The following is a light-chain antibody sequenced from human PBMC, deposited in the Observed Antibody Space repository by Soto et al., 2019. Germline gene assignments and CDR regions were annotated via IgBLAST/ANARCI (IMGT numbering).Light chain of an antibody. CDR2: AAS. Sequence: DIQMTQSPSSLSASVGDRVTNTCRASQSISSYLNWYQQKPGKAPKLLIYAASSLQSGVLSRFSGIGSGTDFTLTISSLQPEDFATYYCQQSYSTPFTFGPGTKVDIK. CDR3: QQSYSTPFT. J-gene: IGKJ3*01. V-gene: IGKV1-39*01. CDR1: QSISSY.